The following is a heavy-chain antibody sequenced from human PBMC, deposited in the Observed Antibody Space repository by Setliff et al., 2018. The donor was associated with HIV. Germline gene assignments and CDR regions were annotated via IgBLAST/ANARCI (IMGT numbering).Heavy chain of an antibody. Sequence: PSQTLSLTCTVSGDSISNYYWSWVRQPPGKGLEWIGYIYNTGSTYHSPSLESRVTISIDTSKNQFSLKLSSVTAADTAVYYCARLTGIYYYDISHPTSGYYYYYMDVWGKGTTVTVSS. CDR3: ARLTGIYYYDISHPTSGYYYYYMDV. D-gene: IGHD3-22*01. CDR1: GDSISNYY. J-gene: IGHJ6*03. V-gene: IGHV4-59*06. CDR2: IYNTGST.